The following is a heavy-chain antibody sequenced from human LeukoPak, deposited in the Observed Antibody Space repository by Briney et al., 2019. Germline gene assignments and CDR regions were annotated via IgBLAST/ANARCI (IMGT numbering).Heavy chain of an antibody. CDR1: GFTCSSYG. CDR2: IWYDGTNK. CDR3: AREENIALDH. J-gene: IGHJ4*02. Sequence: GGSLRLSCAEAGFTCSSYGRHWVRQAPGKGLEWVAVIWYDGTNKYYADSVKGRFTISRDSSRNTLFLQMNSLRAEDTAVYYCAREENIALDHWGQGTLVTVSS. V-gene: IGHV3-33*01. D-gene: IGHD2/OR15-2a*01.